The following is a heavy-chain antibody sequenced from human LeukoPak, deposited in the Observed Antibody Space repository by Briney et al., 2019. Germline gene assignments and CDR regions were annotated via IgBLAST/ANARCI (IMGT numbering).Heavy chain of an antibody. J-gene: IGHJ5*02. CDR1: GYSFTSYW. CDR2: IYPGDSDT. D-gene: IGHD6-6*01. Sequence: RGESLKVSCKGSGYSFTSYWIGWVRQMPGKGLEWMGIIYPGDSDTRYSPSFQGQVTISADKSISTAYLQWSSLKASDTAMYYCARPPVPEQLSSNWLDPWGQGTLVTVSS. V-gene: IGHV5-51*01. CDR3: ARPPVPEQLSSNWLDP.